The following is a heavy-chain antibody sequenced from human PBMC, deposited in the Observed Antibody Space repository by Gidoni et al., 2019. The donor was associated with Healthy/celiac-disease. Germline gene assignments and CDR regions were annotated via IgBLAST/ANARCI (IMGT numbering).Heavy chain of an antibody. D-gene: IGHD4-17*01. CDR1: GFAFRSYA. J-gene: IGHJ2*01. CDR3: AKDDTYGDYVSWYFDL. Sequence: EVKLLESGGGLVQHGGSLRLSCAASGFAFRSYAMSWVRQARGKGLEWVSASSGSGGSTYYADSVKGRFTISRDNSKNTLYLQRNSLRAEDTAVYYCAKDDTYGDYVSWYFDLWGRGTLVTVSS. CDR2: SSGSGGST. V-gene: IGHV3-23*01.